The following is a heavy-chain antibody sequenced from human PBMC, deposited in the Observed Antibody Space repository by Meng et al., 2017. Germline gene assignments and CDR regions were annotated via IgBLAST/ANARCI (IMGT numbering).Heavy chain of an antibody. V-gene: IGHV3-21*01. CDR2: ITRSSSYI. CDR3: ARDLSGYSYFDY. Sequence: EVQRVESGGGLVKPGGSLRLSCAASGFTFSSYSMNWVRQAPGKGLEWVSSITRSSSYIYYADSVKGRFTISRDNAKNSVYLQINSLRAEDTAVYYCARDLSGYSYFDYWGQGTLVTVSS. CDR1: GFTFSSYS. D-gene: IGHD5-24*01. J-gene: IGHJ4*02.